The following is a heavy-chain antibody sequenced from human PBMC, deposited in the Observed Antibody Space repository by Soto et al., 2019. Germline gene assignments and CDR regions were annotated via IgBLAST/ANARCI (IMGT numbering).Heavy chain of an antibody. Sequence: GGSLRLSCAASGFTFNTYGMHWVRQAPGKGLEWVAVIWYDGGIKYYADSAKGRFTVSRDNSRNTLYLQMNSLRVEDTAVYYCARIGCTGGNCRPYPHYGLAVWAQGTTVPVSS. V-gene: IGHV3-33*01. J-gene: IGHJ6*02. D-gene: IGHD2-15*01. CDR1: GFTFNTYG. CDR3: ARIGCTGGNCRPYPHYGLAV. CDR2: IWYDGGIK.